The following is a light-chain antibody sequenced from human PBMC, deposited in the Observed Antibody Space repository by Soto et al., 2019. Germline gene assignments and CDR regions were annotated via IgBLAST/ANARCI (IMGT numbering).Light chain of an antibody. CDR3: SSYGGSNNLV. V-gene: IGLV2-8*01. CDR1: SSDVGGYNY. Sequence: QSALTQPPSASGSPGQSVTISCTGTSSDVGGYNYVSWYQQHPGKAPKLMIYEVNKRPSGVPDRFSGSKSGNTASLTVSGLQAEDEADYYCSSYGGSNNLVFGGGTKRTVL. J-gene: IGLJ2*01. CDR2: EVN.